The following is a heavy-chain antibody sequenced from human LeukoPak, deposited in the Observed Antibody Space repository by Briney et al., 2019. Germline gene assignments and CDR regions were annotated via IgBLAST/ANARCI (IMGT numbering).Heavy chain of an antibody. V-gene: IGHV3-20*04. CDR3: ARDRGWLQYIDY. J-gene: IGHJ4*02. D-gene: IGHD5-24*01. CDR2: INWNGGNT. CDR1: GFTFGDHG. Sequence: PGGPLRLSCAASGFTFGDHGMSWVRQAPRKGPPRASSINWNGGNTAYADSVKGRFTISRDTAKDSLYLQLNSLRAEDTALYYCARDRGWLQYIDYWGQGTLVTVSS.